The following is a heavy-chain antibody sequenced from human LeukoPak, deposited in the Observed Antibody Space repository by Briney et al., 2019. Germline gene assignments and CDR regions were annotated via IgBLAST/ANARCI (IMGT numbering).Heavy chain of an antibody. CDR1: GYTFTSYG. D-gene: IGHD3-3*01. V-gene: IGHV1-18*01. Sequence: GASVKVSCKASGYTFTSYGISWVRQAPGQGLEWMGWISAYNGNTNYAQKLQGRVTMTTDTSTSTAYMELRSLRSDDTAVYYCAREVVPDYDFWSGYYTPQHFDYWGQGTLVTVSS. J-gene: IGHJ4*02. CDR3: AREVVPDYDFWSGYYTPQHFDY. CDR2: ISAYNGNT.